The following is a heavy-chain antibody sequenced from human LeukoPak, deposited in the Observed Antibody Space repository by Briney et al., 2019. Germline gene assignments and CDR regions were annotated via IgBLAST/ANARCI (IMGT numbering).Heavy chain of an antibody. CDR1: GFTFSSYD. V-gene: IGHV3-13*01. CDR2: IGTAGDA. CDR3: ARGRLGDFWSGYYGAPRYYYGMDV. J-gene: IGHJ6*02. Sequence: GGSLRLSCAASGFTFSSYDMHWVRQATGEGLEWVSAIGTAGDAYYPVSVKGRFTISRENAKNSLSLQMNSLRAGDTVVYYCARGRLGDFWSGYYGAPRYYYGMDVWGQGTTVTVSS. D-gene: IGHD3-3*01.